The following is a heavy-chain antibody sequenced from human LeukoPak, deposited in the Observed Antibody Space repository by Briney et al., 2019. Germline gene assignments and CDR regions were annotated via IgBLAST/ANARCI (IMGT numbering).Heavy chain of an antibody. CDR1: GFTFSSYS. Sequence: GGSLRLSCAASGFTFSSYSMTWVRQAPGKGLEWVSSISSSSSYIYYADSVKGRFTISRDNAKNSLYLQMNSLRAEDTAVYYCARLRELPLYGMDVWGQGTTVTVSS. V-gene: IGHV3-21*04. CDR3: ARLRELPLYGMDV. D-gene: IGHD1-7*01. J-gene: IGHJ6*02. CDR2: ISSSSSYI.